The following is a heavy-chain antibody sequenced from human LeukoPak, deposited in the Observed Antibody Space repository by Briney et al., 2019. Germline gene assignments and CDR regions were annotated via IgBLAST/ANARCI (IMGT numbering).Heavy chain of an antibody. CDR2: IYYSGNT. Sequence: SETLSLTCTVTGGSISSSSYYWGWIRQPPGKGLEWIGSIYYSGNTYYNPSLKSRVTISVDTSKNQFSLKLSSVTAADTAVYYCARLFSSSWYRGAFDLWGQGTMVTVSS. CDR3: ARLFSSSWYRGAFDL. CDR1: GGSISSSSYY. D-gene: IGHD6-13*01. V-gene: IGHV4-39*01. J-gene: IGHJ3*01.